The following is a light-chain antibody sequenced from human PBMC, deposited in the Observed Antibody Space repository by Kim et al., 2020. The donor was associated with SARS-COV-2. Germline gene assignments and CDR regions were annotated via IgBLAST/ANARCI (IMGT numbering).Light chain of an antibody. CDR2: DKN. Sequence: VLTQPPSASQTPGQRVTISCSGSSSNIGSNPVSWYQQVPGTAPKLLIYDKNQRPSGVPDRFSGSESDTSASLAISGLQSDDEADYYCAAWDDSLSRWVFGGGTQLTVL. CDR1: SSNIGSNP. J-gene: IGLJ3*02. V-gene: IGLV1-44*01. CDR3: AAWDDSLSRWV.